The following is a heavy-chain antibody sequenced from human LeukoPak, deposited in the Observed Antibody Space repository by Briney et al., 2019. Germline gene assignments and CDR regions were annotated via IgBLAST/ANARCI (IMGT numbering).Heavy chain of an antibody. CDR3: ASFGSGPDHNCFDP. D-gene: IGHD3-10*01. Sequence: PSETLSLTCTVSGGSISSYYWSWIRQPPGKGLEWIGYIYYSGSTNYNPSLKSRVTISVDTSKNQFSLKLSSVTAADTAVYYCASFGSGPDHNCFDPGGREPLVTVSS. CDR2: IYYSGST. J-gene: IGHJ5*02. V-gene: IGHV4-59*01. CDR1: GGSISSYY.